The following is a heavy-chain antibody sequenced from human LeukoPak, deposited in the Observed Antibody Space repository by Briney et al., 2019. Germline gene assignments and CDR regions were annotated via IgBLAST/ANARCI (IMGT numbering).Heavy chain of an antibody. Sequence: GGSLRLSCAASGFTVSSNYMSWVRQAPGKGLEWVSVIYSGGSTYYADSVKGRFTISRDSSKNTLYLQMNSLRAEDTAVYYCARDAPLEDIAAAGMDIWGQGTMVTASS. CDR3: ARDAPLEDIAAAGMDI. CDR1: GFTVSSNY. V-gene: IGHV3-53*01. D-gene: IGHD6-13*01. CDR2: IYSGGST. J-gene: IGHJ3*02.